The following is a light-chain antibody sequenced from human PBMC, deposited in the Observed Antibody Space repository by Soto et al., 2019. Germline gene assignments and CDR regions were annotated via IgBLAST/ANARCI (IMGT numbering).Light chain of an antibody. CDR1: SSDVGGYNY. CDR3: CSYAGSYTWV. CDR2: DVS. J-gene: IGLJ3*02. Sequence: QSALTQPRSVSGSPGQSVTISCTGTSSDVGGYNYVSWYQHHPGKAPKLMIYDVSKRPSGVPDRFSGSKSGNTASLTISGLQAEDEADYYCCSYAGSYTWVFGGGTKLTVL. V-gene: IGLV2-11*01.